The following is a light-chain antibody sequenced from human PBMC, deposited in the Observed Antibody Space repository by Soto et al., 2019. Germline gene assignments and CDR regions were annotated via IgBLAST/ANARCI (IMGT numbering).Light chain of an antibody. V-gene: IGKV1-12*01. CDR2: ATS. CDR3: QQGHTFPLT. CDR1: QGISSW. Sequence: DIQMTQSPSSVSASVGDRVTITCRASQGISSWLAWFQQKPGEAPRLLIYATSSLHTGVPSRFSGSGSGTDFTITISSLQPEDYATYYCQQGHTFPLTFGGGTKVEIK. J-gene: IGKJ4*01.